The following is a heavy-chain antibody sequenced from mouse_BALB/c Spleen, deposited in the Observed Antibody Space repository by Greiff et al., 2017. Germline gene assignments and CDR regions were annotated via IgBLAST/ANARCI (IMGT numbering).Heavy chain of an antibody. J-gene: IGHJ3*01. CDR2: INPYNGDT. CDR3: AREGIYSPEGFAY. CDR1: GYSFTGYF. Sequence: EVQLQQSGPELVKPGASVKISCKASGYSFTGYFMNWVMQSHGKSLEWIGRINPYNGDTFYNQKFKGKATLTVDKSSSTAHMELRSLASEDSAVYYCAREGIYSPEGFAYWGQGTLVTVSA. V-gene: IGHV1-20*02. D-gene: IGHD2-1*01.